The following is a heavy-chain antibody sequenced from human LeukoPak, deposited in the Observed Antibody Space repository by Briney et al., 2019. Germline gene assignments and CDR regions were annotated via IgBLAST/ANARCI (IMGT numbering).Heavy chain of an antibody. D-gene: IGHD6-19*01. Sequence: GGSLRLSCGASRFTLSTYGMHWVRQAPGKGLEWVAVISHDGSNEYYGDSVKGRFTISRDNSKNTLYLQMNSLRAEDTAVYYGAKDTIPRIAVAGGGRFDPWGQGTLVTVSS. CDR3: AKDTIPRIAVAGGGRFDP. CDR2: ISHDGSNE. J-gene: IGHJ5*02. CDR1: RFTLSTYG. V-gene: IGHV3-30*18.